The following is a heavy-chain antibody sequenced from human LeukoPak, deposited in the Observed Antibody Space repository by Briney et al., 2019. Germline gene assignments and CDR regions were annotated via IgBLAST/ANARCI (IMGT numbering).Heavy chain of an antibody. V-gene: IGHV1-18*01. CDR2: ISAYNGNT. Sequence: ASVKVSCKASGYTFTSYGISWVRRAPGQGLEWMGWISAYNGNTNYAQKLQGRVTMTTDTSTSTAYLELRSLRSDDPAVYYCARGYHGSGYLGLVDYWGQGTLVTVSS. CDR3: ARGYHGSGYLGLVDY. J-gene: IGHJ4*02. D-gene: IGHD3-22*01. CDR1: GYTFTSYG.